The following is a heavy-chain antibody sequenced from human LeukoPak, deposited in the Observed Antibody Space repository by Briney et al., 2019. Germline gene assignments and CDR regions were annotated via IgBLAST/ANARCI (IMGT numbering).Heavy chain of an antibody. V-gene: IGHV4-30-2*02. CDR1: GGSISSGGYS. Sequence: SETLSLTCAVSGGSISSGGYSWSWIRQPPGKGLEWIGYIYHSGSTYYNPSLKSRVTISVDTSKNQFSLKLSSVTAADTAVYYCARGEFGAAAMYYYYYGMDVWGQGTTVTVSS. CDR3: ARGEFGAAAMYYYYYGMDV. CDR2: IYHSGST. D-gene: IGHD2-2*01. J-gene: IGHJ6*02.